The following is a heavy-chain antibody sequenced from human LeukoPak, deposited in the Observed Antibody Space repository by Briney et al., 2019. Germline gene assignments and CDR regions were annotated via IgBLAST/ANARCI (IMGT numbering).Heavy chain of an antibody. Sequence: ASVKVSCKASGGTCSSYAFSWVRQAPGQGLEWMGGIIPIFGTANYAQKFQGRVTITADESTSTAYMELSSLRSEDTAVYYCARENCGGDCVDFDYWGQGTLVTVSS. J-gene: IGHJ4*02. D-gene: IGHD2-21*02. CDR2: IIPIFGTA. V-gene: IGHV1-69*13. CDR1: GGTCSSYA. CDR3: ARENCGGDCVDFDY.